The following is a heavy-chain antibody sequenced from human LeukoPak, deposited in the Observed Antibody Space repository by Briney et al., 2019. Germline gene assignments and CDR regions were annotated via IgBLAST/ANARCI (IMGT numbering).Heavy chain of an antibody. Sequence: SVKVSCKASGGTFSSYAISWVRQAPGQGLEWMGGIIPIFGTANYAQKFQGRITITADESTSTAYMELSSLRSEDTAVYYCARVGYSYGHAYFDYWGQGTLVTVSS. CDR3: ARVGYSYGHAYFDY. V-gene: IGHV1-69*13. J-gene: IGHJ4*02. CDR2: IIPIFGTA. CDR1: GGTFSSYA. D-gene: IGHD5-18*01.